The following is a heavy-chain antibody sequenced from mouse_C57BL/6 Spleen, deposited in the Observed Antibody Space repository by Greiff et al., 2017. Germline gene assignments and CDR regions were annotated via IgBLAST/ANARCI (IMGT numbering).Heavy chain of an antibody. CDR2: IDPSDSYT. CDR1: GYTFTSSW. V-gene: IGHV1-59*01. J-gene: IGHJ2*01. D-gene: IGHD2-12*01. Sequence: VQLQQPGAELVRPGTSVKLSCKASGYTFTSSWMHWVKQRPGQGLEWIGVIDPSDSYTNYNQKFKGKATLTVDTSSSTAYMQLSSLTSEDSAVXYCATVYSNDDMDYWGQGTTLTVSS. CDR3: ATVYSNDDMDY.